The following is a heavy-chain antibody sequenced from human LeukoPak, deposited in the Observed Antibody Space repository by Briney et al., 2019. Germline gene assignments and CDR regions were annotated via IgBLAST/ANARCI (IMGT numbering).Heavy chain of an antibody. V-gene: IGHV4-30-2*01. Sequence: SETLSLTCTVSGGSISSGGYYWSWIRQPPGKGLERIGYIYHSGSTYYNPSLKSRVTISVDRSKNQFSLKLSSVTVADTAFYYCARAYGTSNSYMAFDYWGQGTLVTVSS. D-gene: IGHD1-7*01. CDR3: ARAYGTSNSYMAFDY. J-gene: IGHJ4*02. CDR2: IYHSGST. CDR1: GGSISSGGYY.